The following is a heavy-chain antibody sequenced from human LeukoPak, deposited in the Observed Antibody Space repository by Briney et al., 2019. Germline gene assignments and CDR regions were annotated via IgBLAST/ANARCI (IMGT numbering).Heavy chain of an antibody. J-gene: IGHJ4*02. CDR2: VYYSGSA. D-gene: IGHD1/OR15-1a*01. V-gene: IGHV4-39*07. CDR3: ARKPIINNAWYYFDY. CDR1: GGSVGSGTYY. Sequence: SETLSLTCTVSGGSVGSGTYYWSWVRQSPGKGLEWIGNVYYSGSAYYNPSLKSRVTMSVDTSKNQFSLKLSSVTAADTAVYYCARKPIINNAWYYFDYWGQGTLVTVSS.